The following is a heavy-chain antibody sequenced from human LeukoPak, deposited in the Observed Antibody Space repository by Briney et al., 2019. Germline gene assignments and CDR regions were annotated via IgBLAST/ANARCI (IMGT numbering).Heavy chain of an antibody. J-gene: IGHJ3*02. CDR3: AREVPRVDAFDI. Sequence: NASETLSLTCTVSGGSISSGSYHWSWIRQPAGKALEWIGRIYPSGSTNYDPSLKSRVTISVDTSKNQFSLKLSSVTAADTAVYYCAREVPRVDAFDIWGQGTMVTVSS. V-gene: IGHV4-61*02. CDR1: GGSISSGSYH. CDR2: IYPSGST.